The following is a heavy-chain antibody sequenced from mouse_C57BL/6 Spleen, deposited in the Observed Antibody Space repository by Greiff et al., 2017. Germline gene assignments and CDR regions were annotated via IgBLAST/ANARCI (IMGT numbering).Heavy chain of an antibody. Sequence: VQLQQPGAELVRPGSSVKLSCKASGYTFTSSWMHWVKQRPIQGLEWIGNIDPSASETHDNQKFKDKATLTVDKSSYTAYMQLSSLTSEDSAVSYCARHGNYDYDYAMDYWGQGTSVTVSS. V-gene: IGHV1-52*01. CDR1: GYTFTSSW. J-gene: IGHJ4*01. CDR3: ARHGNYDYDYAMDY. CDR2: IDPSASET. D-gene: IGHD2-4*01.